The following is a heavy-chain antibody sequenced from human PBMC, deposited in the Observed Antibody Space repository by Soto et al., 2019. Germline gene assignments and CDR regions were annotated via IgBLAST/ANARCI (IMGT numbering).Heavy chain of an antibody. CDR2: IYYSGST. D-gene: IGHD2-15*01. J-gene: IGHJ5*02. CDR3: ARADVVVVAATMRAGWFDP. Sequence: QVQLQESGPGLVKPSQTLSLTCTVSGGSISSGDYYWSWIRQPPGKGLEWIGYIYYSGSTYYNPSLKSRVTISVDTSKNQFSLKLSSVTAADTAVYYCARADVVVVAATMRAGWFDPWGQGTLATVSS. V-gene: IGHV4-30-4*01. CDR1: GGSISSGDYY.